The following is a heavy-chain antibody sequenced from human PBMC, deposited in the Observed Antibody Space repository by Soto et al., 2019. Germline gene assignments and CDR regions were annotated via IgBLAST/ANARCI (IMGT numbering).Heavy chain of an antibody. J-gene: IGHJ4*02. CDR2: ISYSGT. CDR1: GGSISISDYY. Sequence: QLQLQESGPGLVKPSETLSVTCTVSGGSISISDYYWVWIRQPPGKGLEWIGSISYSGTYYKPSLKSRVTISVDTPKNQFSLRLSSVTAADTAVYFCARRAGSIVVPAYSWGQGTLVTVSS. D-gene: IGHD3-22*01. V-gene: IGHV4-39*01. CDR3: ARRAGSIVVPAYS.